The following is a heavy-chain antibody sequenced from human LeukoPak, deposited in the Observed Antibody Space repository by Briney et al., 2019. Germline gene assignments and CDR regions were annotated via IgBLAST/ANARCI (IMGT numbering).Heavy chain of an antibody. D-gene: IGHD1-26*01. CDR2: INHSGST. CDR3: ARGPVGATPWYYYYYMDV. Sequence: PSETLSLTCAVYGGSFSGYYWSWIRQPPGKGLEWIGEINHSGSTNYNPSLKSRVTISVDTSENQFSLKLSSVTAADTAVYYCARGPVGATPWYYYYYMDVWGKGTTVTVSS. V-gene: IGHV4-34*01. CDR1: GGSFSGYY. J-gene: IGHJ6*03.